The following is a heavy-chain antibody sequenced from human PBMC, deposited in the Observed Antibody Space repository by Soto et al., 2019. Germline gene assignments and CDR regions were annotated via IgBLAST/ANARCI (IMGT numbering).Heavy chain of an antibody. Sequence: QVQLVQSGAEVKKPGSSVKVSCKASGGAFTTYGFSWVKQAPGQGPEWMGEIIPMSGVTNYAQSFQGRVTITADESSNTSYIEIIGLRSEDTAVYYCARLPHCSGGTCYQLDYWGQGTLVTVSS. J-gene: IGHJ4*02. CDR1: GGAFTTYG. CDR3: ARLPHCSGGTCYQLDY. CDR2: IIPMSGVT. D-gene: IGHD2-15*01. V-gene: IGHV1-69*01.